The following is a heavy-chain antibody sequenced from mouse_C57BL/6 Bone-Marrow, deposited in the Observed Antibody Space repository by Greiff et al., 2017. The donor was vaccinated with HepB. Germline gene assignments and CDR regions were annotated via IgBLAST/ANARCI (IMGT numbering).Heavy chain of an antibody. D-gene: IGHD1-1*01. J-gene: IGHJ3*01. CDR2: IDPSDSYT. V-gene: IGHV1-59*01. CDR1: GYTFTSYW. Sequence: QVQLQQPGAELVRPGTSVKLSCKASGYTFTSYWMHWVKQRPGQGLEWIGVIDPSDSYTNYNQKFKGKATLTVETSSSTVYMQLSSLTSEDSAVYYCARTRICYYSSSYPWFAYWGQGTLVAVSA. CDR3: ARTRICYYSSSYPWFAY.